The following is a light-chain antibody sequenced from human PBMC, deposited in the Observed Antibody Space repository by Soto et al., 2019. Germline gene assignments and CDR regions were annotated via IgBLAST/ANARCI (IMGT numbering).Light chain of an antibody. J-gene: IGKJ4*01. CDR3: VQGTQWPGT. V-gene: IGKV2-30*01. CDR2: QVS. CDR1: QSLVFRDGNTY. Sequence: DIVMTQSPVSLPVTLGQPASISCRSSQSLVFRDGNTYLNWFQQRPGQSPRRLIYQVSNRDSGVPDRFSGSGSGTDFTLKISSVEAEDVAVYYCVQGTQWPGTFGGGTKVDVK.